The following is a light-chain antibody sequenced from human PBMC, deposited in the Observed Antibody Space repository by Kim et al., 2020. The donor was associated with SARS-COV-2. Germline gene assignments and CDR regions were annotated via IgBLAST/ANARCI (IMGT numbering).Light chain of an antibody. J-gene: IGLJ2*01. CDR3: QVWDSSTVV. CDR1: NNGSKN. Sequence: VALGQTARITCGGNNNGSKNGHWYQQKPGQAPVLVIYRDSNRPSGIPERFSGSNSGNTATLTISRAQAGDEADYYCQVWDSSTVVFGGGTQLTVL. CDR2: RDS. V-gene: IGLV3-9*01.